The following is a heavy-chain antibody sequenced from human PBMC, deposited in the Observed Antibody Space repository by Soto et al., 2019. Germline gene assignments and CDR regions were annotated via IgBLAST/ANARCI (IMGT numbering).Heavy chain of an antibody. CDR1: GYTFTSHD. CDR2: MNPNSGNT. V-gene: IGHV1-8*01. CDR3: TRPNLWELRAFDI. Sequence: QVQLVQSGAGVKKPGASVKVSCKASGYTFTSHDINWVRQATGQGLEWMGWMNPNSGNTGYAQKFQGRVTMTRNTSISTAYMDLSSLRSEDTAVYYCTRPNLWELRAFDIWGQGTMVTVSS. D-gene: IGHD1-26*01. J-gene: IGHJ3*02.